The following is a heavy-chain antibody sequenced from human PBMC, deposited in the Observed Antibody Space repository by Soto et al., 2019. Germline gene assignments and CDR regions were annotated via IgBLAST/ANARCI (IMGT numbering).Heavy chain of an antibody. CDR2: IIPIFGTA. V-gene: IGHV1-69*01. CDR1: GGTFSSYA. J-gene: IGHJ4*02. D-gene: IGHD1-20*01. Sequence: QVQLVQSGAEVKKPGSSVKVSCKASGGTFSSYAISWVRQAPGQGLEWMGGIIPIFGTANYAQKFQGRVTITADESTSTAYMELSSLRSEDTAVYYCARGPITGTTQSRWTKYYFDYWGQGTLVTVSS. CDR3: ARGPITGTTQSRWTKYYFDY.